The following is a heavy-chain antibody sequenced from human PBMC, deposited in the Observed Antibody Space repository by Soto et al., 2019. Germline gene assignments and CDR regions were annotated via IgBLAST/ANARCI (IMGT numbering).Heavy chain of an antibody. D-gene: IGHD4-17*01. J-gene: IGHJ4*02. CDR2: IYYSGST. CDR1: GGSISSGGYY. Sequence: QVQLQESGPGLVKPSQTLSLTCTVSGGSISSGGYYWSWIRQHPGKGLEWIGYIYYSGSTYYNPSLKSRVTIPVDTSKNQFSLKLSAVTAADTAVDYCARADYGDTPAGYYFDYWGQGTLVTVSS. V-gene: IGHV4-31*03. CDR3: ARADYGDTPAGYYFDY.